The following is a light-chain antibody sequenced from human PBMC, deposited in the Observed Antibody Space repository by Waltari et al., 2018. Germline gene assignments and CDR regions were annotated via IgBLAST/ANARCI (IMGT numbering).Light chain of an antibody. CDR2: AAS. J-gene: IGKJ3*01. Sequence: AIQMTQSPSSLSASVRDRVTITCRASQGIRYDLGWYQQKPGKAPKLLIFAASTLQSGVPSRFSGSGSGTDFTLKISRVEAEDVGVYYCMQASQSITFGPGTKV. CDR1: QGIRYD. CDR3: MQASQSIT. V-gene: IGKV1-6*01.